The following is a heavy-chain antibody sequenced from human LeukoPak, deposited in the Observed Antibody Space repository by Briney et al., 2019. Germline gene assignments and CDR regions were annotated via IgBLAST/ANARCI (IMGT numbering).Heavy chain of an antibody. Sequence: GGSLRLSCAASEFTFSTYNMHWVRQAPGKGLEWVSTISSNSDSYTYYADSVKGRFTISRDNAKNSLYLQMNSLRAEDTAVYYCARDYSFVVVTAIPFDYWGQGTLVTVSS. CDR2: ISSNSDSYT. J-gene: IGHJ4*02. V-gene: IGHV3-21*01. CDR1: EFTFSTYN. D-gene: IGHD2-21*02. CDR3: ARDYSFVVVTAIPFDY.